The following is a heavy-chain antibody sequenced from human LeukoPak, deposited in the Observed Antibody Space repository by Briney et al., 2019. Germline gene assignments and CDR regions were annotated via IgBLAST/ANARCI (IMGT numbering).Heavy chain of an antibody. CDR3: AKNRDSSDYPRDFDF. D-gene: IGHD3-22*01. CDR2: IRHDGSYQ. Sequence: GGSLRLSCAAFGFTFSSYGMHWVRQTPGKGLGWVAFIRHDGSYQQYADSVKGRFTVSRDNSKDMVYLQMNSLRTEDTAVCYCAKNRDSSDYPRDFDFWGQGTLVTVSS. CDR1: GFTFSSYG. J-gene: IGHJ4*02. V-gene: IGHV3-30*02.